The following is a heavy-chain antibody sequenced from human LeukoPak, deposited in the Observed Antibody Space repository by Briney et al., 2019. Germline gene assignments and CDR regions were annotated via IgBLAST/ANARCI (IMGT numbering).Heavy chain of an antibody. Sequence: GGSLRLSCVASEFTFSSYGMHWVRQAPGKGLEWVAYIRYDGSDRYYADSVKGRFTISRDNSKNTLYLQMNSLRSEDTAVYYCAAGGGPKDHDYGDSSFDYWGQGTLVTVSS. CDR3: AAGGGPKDHDYGDSSFDY. D-gene: IGHD4-17*01. V-gene: IGHV3-30*02. CDR2: IRYDGSDR. CDR1: EFTFSSYG. J-gene: IGHJ4*02.